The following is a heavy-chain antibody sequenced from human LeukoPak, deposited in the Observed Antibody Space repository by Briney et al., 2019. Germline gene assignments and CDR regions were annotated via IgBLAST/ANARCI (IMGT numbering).Heavy chain of an antibody. CDR2: IRYDGSNK. V-gene: IGHV3-30*02. D-gene: IGHD2-15*01. Sequence: PGGSLRLSCAASGFTFSSYGMHWVRQAPGKGLDWLAFIRYDGSNKYYADSVKGRFTISRDNSKTTLYLQMNSLRAEDTAVYYCARDLSRSGGRNDYWGQGTLVTVSS. CDR3: ARDLSRSGGRNDY. CDR1: GFTFSSYG. J-gene: IGHJ4*02.